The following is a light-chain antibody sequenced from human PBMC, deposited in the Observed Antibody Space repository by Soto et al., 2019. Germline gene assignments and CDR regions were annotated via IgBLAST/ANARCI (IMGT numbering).Light chain of an antibody. CDR1: QSVTSNF. CDR3: QKYGRSPLLYL. J-gene: IGKJ2*01. Sequence: ENVLTQSPGTLSLSPGERATLSCRASQSVTSNFLAWYQQKPGQAPRLLIYGASTRAAGVPDRFSGSGSGTDFTHPIPGLEPEVFEVYSCQKYGRSPLLYLFAQGT. CDR2: GAS. V-gene: IGKV3-20*01.